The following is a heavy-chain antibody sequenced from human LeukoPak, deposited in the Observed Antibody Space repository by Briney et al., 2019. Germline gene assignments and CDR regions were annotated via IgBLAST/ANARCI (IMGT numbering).Heavy chain of an antibody. CDR3: ARLLGDSSGWLFDY. D-gene: IGHD6-19*01. CDR1: DGSFSGYY. J-gene: IGHJ4*02. Sequence: SETLSLTCAVYDGSFSGYYWSWIRRPPGKGLEWIGEINHSGSTNYNPSLKSRVTISVDTSKNQFSLKLSSVTAADTAVYYCARLLGDSSGWLFDYWGQGTLVTVSS. V-gene: IGHV4-34*01. CDR2: INHSGST.